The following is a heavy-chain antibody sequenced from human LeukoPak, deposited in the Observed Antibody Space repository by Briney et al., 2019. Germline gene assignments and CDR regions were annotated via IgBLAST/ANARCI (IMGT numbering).Heavy chain of an antibody. CDR1: GFTFSSYG. D-gene: IGHD5-18*01. CDR3: AKDVGTAMVLHSYYFDY. CDR2: ISYDGSNK. Sequence: GGSLRLSCAASGFTFSSYGMHWVRQAPGKGLEWVAVISYDGSNKYYADSVKGRFTISRDNSKNTLYLQMNSLRAEDTAVYYCAKDVGTAMVLHSYYFDYWGQGTLVTVSS. J-gene: IGHJ4*02. V-gene: IGHV3-30*18.